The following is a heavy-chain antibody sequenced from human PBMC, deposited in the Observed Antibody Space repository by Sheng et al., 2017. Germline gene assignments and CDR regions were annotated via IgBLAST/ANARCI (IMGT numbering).Heavy chain of an antibody. V-gene: IGHV3-9*01. Sequence: EVQLVESGGGLVQPGRSLRLSCAASGFTFDDYAIHWVRQAPGKGLEWVSGISWNSGSIGYADSVKGRFTISRDNAKNSLYLQMNSLRAEDTALYYCAKDIASPLYSGSCDYWGQGTLVTV. J-gene: IGHJ4*02. CDR1: GFTFDDYA. D-gene: IGHD1-26*01. CDR2: ISWNSGSI. CDR3: AKDIASPLYSGSCDY.